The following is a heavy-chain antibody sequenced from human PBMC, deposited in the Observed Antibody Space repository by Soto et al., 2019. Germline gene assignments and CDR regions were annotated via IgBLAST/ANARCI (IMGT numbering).Heavy chain of an antibody. J-gene: IGHJ4*02. CDR3: ASQEVEPPPYYFAL. D-gene: IGHD1-1*01. V-gene: IGHV3-21*01. CDR1: GFTLSIYS. CDR2: IDFRRGST. Sequence: GGSLRLSCAASGFTLSIYSMSWVRQAPGKGLEWVSSIDFRRGSTYYADSVKGRFTISRDNTKNSVFLQLNSLRAQDTAVYYCASQEVEPPPYYFALWGQGTLVTVSS.